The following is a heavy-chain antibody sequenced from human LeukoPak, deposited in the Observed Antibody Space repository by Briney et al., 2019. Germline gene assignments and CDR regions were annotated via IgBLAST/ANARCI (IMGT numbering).Heavy chain of an antibody. D-gene: IGHD1-26*01. V-gene: IGHV1-69*04. CDR1: GYTFTSYG. CDR3: ARGLVGATGFDY. CDR2: IIPILGIA. J-gene: IGHJ4*02. Sequence: GASVKVSCKASGYTFTSYGISWVRQAPGQGLEWMGRIIPILGIANYAQKFQGRVTITADKSTSTAYMELSSLRSEDTAVYYCARGLVGATGFDYWGQGTLVTVSS.